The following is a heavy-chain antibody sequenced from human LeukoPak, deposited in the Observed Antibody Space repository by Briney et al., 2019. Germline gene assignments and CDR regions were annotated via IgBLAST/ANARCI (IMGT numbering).Heavy chain of an antibody. D-gene: IGHD6-25*01. V-gene: IGHV3-23*01. J-gene: IGHJ4*02. CDR3: GGADF. CDR1: GFTFNTYS. CDR2: ISDSGGGT. Sequence: GGSLRLPCAASGFTFNTYSMNWARQAPGKGLGWVSTISDSGGGTYYADSVKGRFTISRDNSKNTLYLQMNSLRADDTAVYFCGGADFWGQGTLVTVSS.